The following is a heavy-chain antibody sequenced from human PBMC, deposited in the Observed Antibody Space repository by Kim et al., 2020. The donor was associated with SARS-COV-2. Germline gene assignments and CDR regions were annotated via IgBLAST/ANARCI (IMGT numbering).Heavy chain of an antibody. Sequence: GGSLRLSCAASGFTFRSYGMHWVRQAPGKGLEWVAVISYDGSNKYYADSVKGRFTISRDNSKNTLYLQMNSLRAEDTAVYYCAKDIRIAVAGTSDYWGQG. D-gene: IGHD6-13*01. J-gene: IGHJ4*02. CDR1: GFTFRSYG. CDR3: AKDIRIAVAGTSDY. V-gene: IGHV3-30*18. CDR2: ISYDGSNK.